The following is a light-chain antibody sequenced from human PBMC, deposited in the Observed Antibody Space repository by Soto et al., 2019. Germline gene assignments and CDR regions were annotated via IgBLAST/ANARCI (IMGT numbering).Light chain of an antibody. Sequence: QSVLTQPPSASGTPGQRVTISCSGSSSNIGSNTVNWYQQLPGTAPKLLIYSNNQRPSGVPDRFSGSKSDTSASLAISGLQSEYEADYYCAAWDDSLNGVVFGGGTKLTVL. CDR1: SSNIGSNT. J-gene: IGLJ2*01. CDR2: SNN. V-gene: IGLV1-44*01. CDR3: AAWDDSLNGVV.